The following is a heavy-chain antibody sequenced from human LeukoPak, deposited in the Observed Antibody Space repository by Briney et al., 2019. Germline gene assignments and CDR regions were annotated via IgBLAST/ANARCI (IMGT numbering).Heavy chain of an antibody. CDR3: TRMTTGHDY. CDR1: GVSFNDYY. Sequence: SETLPLTCAVSGVSFNDYYWSWVRQTPGKGLEWIGEINHSGYTNDSPSLKSRVTLSIDTSRKQFSLNLRSVTVADTGIYYCTRMTTGHDYWGQGTLVTVSS. V-gene: IGHV4-34*01. D-gene: IGHD4-17*01. J-gene: IGHJ4*02. CDR2: INHSGYT.